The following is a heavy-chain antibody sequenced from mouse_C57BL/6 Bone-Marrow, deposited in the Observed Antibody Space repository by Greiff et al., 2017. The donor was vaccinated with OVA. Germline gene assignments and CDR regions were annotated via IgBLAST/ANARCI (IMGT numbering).Heavy chain of an antibody. V-gene: IGHV14-3*01. J-gene: IGHJ1*03. CDR2: IGPANGNT. CDR3: APSSNWYFDV. Sequence: EVKLVESVAELVRPGASVKLSCTASGFNIKNSYMHWVKQRPEQGLEWIGRIGPANGNTKYAPKFQGKATITADTSSNTAYLQLSSLTSEDTAIYYCAPSSNWYFDVWGTGTTVTVSS. CDR1: GFNIKNSY.